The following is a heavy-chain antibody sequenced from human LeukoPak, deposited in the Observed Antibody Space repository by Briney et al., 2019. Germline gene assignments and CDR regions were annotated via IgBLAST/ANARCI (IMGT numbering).Heavy chain of an antibody. J-gene: IGHJ4*02. D-gene: IGHD4-17*01. Sequence: GGTLRLSCAASGFIFRNHWMSWVRQVPGRGLEWVAHIKQGGNEKHYVDSVEGRFTLSRDDSKNSLYLQMNSLRVDDSAVYYCARGPNYGDRVDYFDYWGQGTLVTVSS. CDR3: ARGPNYGDRVDYFDY. V-gene: IGHV3-7*01. CDR2: IKQGGNEK. CDR1: GFIFRNHW.